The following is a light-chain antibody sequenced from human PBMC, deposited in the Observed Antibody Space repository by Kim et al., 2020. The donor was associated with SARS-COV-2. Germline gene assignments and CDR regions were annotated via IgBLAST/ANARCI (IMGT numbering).Light chain of an antibody. J-gene: IGKJ4*01. V-gene: IGKV3D-7*01. CDR1: QSVSRSY. CDR3: QQDYNLPLT. Sequence: PGERVTPSCRASQSVSRSYLTWYQQKPGQAPRLLIYRASTRATSIPARFSGSGSGTDFTLTISSLQPEDFAVYYCQQDYNLPLTFGGGTKVDIK. CDR2: RAS.